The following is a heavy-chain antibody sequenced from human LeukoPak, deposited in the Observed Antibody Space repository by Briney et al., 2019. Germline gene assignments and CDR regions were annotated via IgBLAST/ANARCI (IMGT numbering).Heavy chain of an antibody. CDR3: ARSTRSVLRYFDWFHPTHLYYYYMDV. V-gene: IGHV7-4-1*02. J-gene: IGHJ6*03. D-gene: IGHD3-9*01. Sequence: ASVKVSCKASGYTFTSYAMNWVRQAPGQGLEWMGWINTNTGNPTYAQGFTGRFVFSLDTSVSTAYLQISSLKAEDTAVYYCARSTRSVLRYFDWFHPTHLYYYYMDVWGKATTVTVSS. CDR2: INTNTGNP. CDR1: GYTFTSYA.